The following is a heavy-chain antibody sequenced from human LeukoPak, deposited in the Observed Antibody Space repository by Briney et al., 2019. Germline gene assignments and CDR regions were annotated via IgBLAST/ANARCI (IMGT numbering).Heavy chain of an antibody. CDR1: GDSISSYY. CDR3: ARVWDREVKYFDY. CDR2: IYYTGST. V-gene: IGHV4-59*01. D-gene: IGHD1-26*01. Sequence: SETLSLTCTVSGDSISSYYWSWIRQPPGKELEWIGYIYYTGSTNYNPSLESRVTMSVDTSKNHVSLRLSSVTAADTAVYFCARVWDREVKYFDYWGQGILVTVSS. J-gene: IGHJ4*02.